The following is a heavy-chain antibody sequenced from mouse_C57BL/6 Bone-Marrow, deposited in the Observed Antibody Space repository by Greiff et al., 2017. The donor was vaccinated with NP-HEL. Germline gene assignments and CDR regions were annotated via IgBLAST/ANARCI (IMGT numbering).Heavy chain of an antibody. J-gene: IGHJ3*01. V-gene: IGHV1-69*01. CDR2: IDPSDSYT. CDR1: GYTFTSYW. D-gene: IGHD2-5*01. Sequence: VQLQQSGAELVMPGASVKLSCKASGYTFTSYWMHWVKQRPGQGLEWIGEIDPSDSYTNYNQKFKGKSTLTVDKSSSTAYMQLSSLTSEDSAVYYCARERSNHGGFAYWGQGTLVTVSA. CDR3: ARERSNHGGFAY.